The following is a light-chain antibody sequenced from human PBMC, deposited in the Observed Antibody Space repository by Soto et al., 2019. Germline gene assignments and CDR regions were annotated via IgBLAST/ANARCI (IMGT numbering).Light chain of an antibody. CDR1: SSNSGAGYD. Sequence: SVLTQPPSVSGAPGQRVTISCTGSSSNSGAGYDVHWYQQLPGTAPKLLIYGNSNRPSGVPDRFSGSKSGTSASLAITGLQAEDEADYYCQSYDSSLSGVVFGGGTKLT. CDR3: QSYDSSLSGVV. CDR2: GNS. J-gene: IGLJ2*01. V-gene: IGLV1-40*01.